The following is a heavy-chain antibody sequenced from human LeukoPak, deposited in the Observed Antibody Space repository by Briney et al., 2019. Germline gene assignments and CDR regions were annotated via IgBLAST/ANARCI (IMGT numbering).Heavy chain of an antibody. CDR2: ASSTGSGT. J-gene: IGHJ5*02. D-gene: IGHD3-10*01. Sequence: GGSLRLSCIASGFTFSTYGMSWVRQAPGKGLEWVAAASSTGSGTYYPDSLKGRFIISRDNSQNTVFLQMNSLRPEDTAFYFCAKDGPLLWFGPTDAWGQGIPVTVSS. CDR1: GFTFSTYG. CDR3: AKDGPLLWFGPTDA. V-gene: IGHV3-23*01.